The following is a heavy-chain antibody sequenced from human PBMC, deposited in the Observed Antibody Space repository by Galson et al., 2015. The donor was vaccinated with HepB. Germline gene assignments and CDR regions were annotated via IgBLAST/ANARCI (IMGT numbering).Heavy chain of an antibody. CDR3: AKDSALFRGAIPHED. J-gene: IGHJ4*02. V-gene: IGHV3-30*04. CDR2: ISHDGSQK. D-gene: IGHD3-10*01. CDR1: RVTFSAYA. Sequence: SLRLSCAASRVTFSAYAFHWVRQTPDKGLEWLAVISHDGSQKDYADSVKGRFTISRDNSKNTLYLQMTGLRVEDTAIYYCAKDSALFRGAIPHEDWGQGTLVTVSP.